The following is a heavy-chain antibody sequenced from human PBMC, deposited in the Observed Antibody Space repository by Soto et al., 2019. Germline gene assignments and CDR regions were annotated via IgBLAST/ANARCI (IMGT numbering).Heavy chain of an antibody. V-gene: IGHV1-69*04. Sequence: QVQLVQSGAEVKKPGSSVKVSCKVSGATFSTYGITWVRQACGQGLEWMGRIIPILDIADYAQNFQGRVTITADRSTSIAYMELSSLRSEDTAVYYCARGGDGRGSESVFGIWGQGTMVTVSS. CDR2: IIPILDIA. J-gene: IGHJ3*02. CDR3: ARGGDGRGSESVFGI. CDR1: GATFSTYG. D-gene: IGHD3-10*01.